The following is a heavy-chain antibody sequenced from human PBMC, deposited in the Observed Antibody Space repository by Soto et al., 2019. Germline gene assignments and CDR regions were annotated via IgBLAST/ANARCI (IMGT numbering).Heavy chain of an antibody. J-gene: IGHJ6*02. D-gene: IGHD4-4*01. CDR2: ISYDGSNK. V-gene: IGHV3-30*03. CDR1: GFTFSSYG. Sequence: QVQLVESGGGVVQPGRSLRLSCAASGFTFSSYGMHWVRQAPGKGLEWVAVISYDGSNKYYADSVKGRFTISRDNSRNXLXRQMNSLRAEDTAVYYCATTVTTSYSDWYYYYGMDVWGQGTTVTVSS. CDR3: ATTVTTSYSDWYYYYGMDV.